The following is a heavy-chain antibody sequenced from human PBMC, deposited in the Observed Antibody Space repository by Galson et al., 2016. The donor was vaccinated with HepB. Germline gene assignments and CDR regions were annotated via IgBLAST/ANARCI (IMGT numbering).Heavy chain of an antibody. CDR3: ARDLESSSLRVGIDP. J-gene: IGHJ5*02. Sequence: SVKVSCKASGGTFSSYAISWVRQAPGQGLEWMGRIIPILGIANYAQKFQGRVTITADKSTSTAYMELSSLRSEDTAVYYCARDLESSSLRVGIDPWGQGTLVTVSS. CDR1: GGTFSSYA. V-gene: IGHV1-69*04. D-gene: IGHD6-13*01. CDR2: IIPILGIA.